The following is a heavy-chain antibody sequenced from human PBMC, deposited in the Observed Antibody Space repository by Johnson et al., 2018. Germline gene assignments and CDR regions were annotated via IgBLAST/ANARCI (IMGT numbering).Heavy chain of an antibody. D-gene: IGHD3-22*01. CDR1: GFTFSTFT. Sequence: VQLVQSGGGVVQPGGSLRLSCAASGFTFSTFTMHWVRQASGKGLEWVGRIKSKTDGGTTDYAAPVGGRFTISRDDSKNTWYLQMNSLNTEDTAVYYCARGRDDSCGSDAFDIWVQGTMVTVSS. J-gene: IGHJ3*02. CDR3: ARGRDDSCGSDAFDI. V-gene: IGHV3-15*07. CDR2: IKSKTDGGTT.